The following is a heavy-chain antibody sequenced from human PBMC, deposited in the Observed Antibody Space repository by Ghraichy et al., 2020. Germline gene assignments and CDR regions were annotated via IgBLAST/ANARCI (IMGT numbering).Heavy chain of an antibody. D-gene: IGHD6-13*01. CDR1: GFTFSSYS. Sequence: GGSLRLSCAASGFTFSSYSMNWVRQAPGKGLEWVSSISSTSSYIYYADSVKGRFTISRDNAKNSLYLQMNSLRAEDTAVYYCASHLAAAATKNFDYWGQGTLVTVSS. J-gene: IGHJ4*02. CDR2: ISSTSSYI. CDR3: ASHLAAAATKNFDY. V-gene: IGHV3-21*01.